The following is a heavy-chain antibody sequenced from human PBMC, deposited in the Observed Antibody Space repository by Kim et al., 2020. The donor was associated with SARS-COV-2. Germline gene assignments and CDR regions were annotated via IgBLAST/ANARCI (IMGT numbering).Heavy chain of an antibody. CDR2: TI. J-gene: IGHJ4*02. CDR3: ARAPGYGSHKV. Sequence: TIYYADSVKGRFTNSRDNDKNSLYMQMNSQRAEDTAVYYCARAPGYGSHKVWGQGTLVTVSS. V-gene: IGHV3-48*04. D-gene: IGHD3-10*01.